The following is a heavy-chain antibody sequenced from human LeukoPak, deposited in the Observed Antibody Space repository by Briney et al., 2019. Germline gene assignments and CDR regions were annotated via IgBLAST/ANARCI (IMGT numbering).Heavy chain of an antibody. CDR3: ARGTVPNAFDI. CDR2: IYTSGST. CDR1: GGSISTYY. J-gene: IGHJ3*02. D-gene: IGHD1/OR15-1a*01. V-gene: IGHV4-4*07. Sequence: SETLSLTCTVSGGSISTYYWSWIRQPAGKGLKWIGRIYTSGSTNYNPSLKSRVTMSVDTSKNQFSLKLSSVTAADTAVYFCARGTVPNAFDIWGQGTMVTFS.